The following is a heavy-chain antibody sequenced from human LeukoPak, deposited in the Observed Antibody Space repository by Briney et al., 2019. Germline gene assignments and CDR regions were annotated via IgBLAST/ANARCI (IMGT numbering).Heavy chain of an antibody. CDR3: AREVHYYYYMDV. CDR2: INSDGSST. CDR1: GFTFSSYW. Sequence: QSGGSLGLSCAASGFTFSSYWIHWVRQAPGKGLVWVSRINSDGSSTSYADSVKGRFTISRDNAKNTLYLQMNSLRAEDTVVYYCAREVHYYYYMDVWGKGTTVTVSS. J-gene: IGHJ6*03. V-gene: IGHV3-74*01.